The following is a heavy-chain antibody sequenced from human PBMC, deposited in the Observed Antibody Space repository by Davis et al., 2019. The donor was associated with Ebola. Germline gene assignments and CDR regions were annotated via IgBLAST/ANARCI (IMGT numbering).Heavy chain of an antibody. J-gene: IGHJ5*02. Sequence: ASVKVSCKASGYTFTGYYMHWVPQAPGQGLEWMGWINPNSGGTNYAQKFQGRVTMTRDTSISTAYMELSMLRSDDTAVYYCARDRPAAIRSVNWFDPWGQVTLVTVSS. CDR3: ARDRPAAIRSVNWFDP. CDR1: GYTFTGYY. V-gene: IGHV1-2*02. CDR2: INPNSGGT. D-gene: IGHD2-2*02.